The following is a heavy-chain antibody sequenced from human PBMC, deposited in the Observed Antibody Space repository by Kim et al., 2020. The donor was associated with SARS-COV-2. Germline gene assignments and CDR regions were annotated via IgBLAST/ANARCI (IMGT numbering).Heavy chain of an antibody. V-gene: IGHV1-46*01. Sequence: ASVKVSCRASGYTFTSYYMHWVRQAPGQGLEWMGIINPSGGSTSYAQKFQGRVTMTRDTSTSTVYMELSSLRSEDTAVYYCARDFGFYLPSSIAAAGYGGFDYWGQGTLVTVSS. CDR3: ARDFGFYLPSSIAAAGYGGFDY. CDR1: GYTFTSYY. J-gene: IGHJ4*02. D-gene: IGHD6-13*01. CDR2: INPSGGST.